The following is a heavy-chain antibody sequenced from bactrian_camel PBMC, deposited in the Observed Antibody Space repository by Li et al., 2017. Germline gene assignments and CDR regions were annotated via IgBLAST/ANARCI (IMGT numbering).Heavy chain of an antibody. CDR1: GDTSRNYC. J-gene: IGHJ6*01. CDR2: IRADGST. V-gene: IGHV3S53*01. Sequence: HVQLVESGGDSVQPGGSLRLSCVASGDTSRNYCMGWFRQAPGKEREGVAAIRADGSTTYADSVKGRFTISQDISKNTVYLQMNNLKPEDTAVYYCAAGPPGDESDLSPTCQDILFGHWGQGTQVTVS. D-gene: IGHD3*01. CDR3: AAGPPGDESDLSPTCQDILFGH.